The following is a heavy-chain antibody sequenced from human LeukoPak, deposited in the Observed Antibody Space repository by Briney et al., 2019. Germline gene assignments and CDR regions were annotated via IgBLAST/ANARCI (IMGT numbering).Heavy chain of an antibody. V-gene: IGHV3-21*01. CDR2: ISSSSSYI. D-gene: IGHD2-2*01. CDR3: ARSCSSTSCSDY. J-gene: IGHJ4*02. CDR1: GFTFSSYS. Sequence: GGPLRLSCAASGFTFSSYSMNWVRQAPGKGLEWVSSISSSSSYIYYADSVKGRFTISRDNAKNSLYLQMNSLRAEDTAVYYCARSCSSTSCSDYWGQGTLVTVSS.